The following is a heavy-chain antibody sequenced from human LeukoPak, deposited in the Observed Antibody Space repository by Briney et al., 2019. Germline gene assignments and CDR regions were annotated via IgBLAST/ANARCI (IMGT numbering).Heavy chain of an antibody. J-gene: IGHJ4*02. D-gene: IGHD6-19*01. Sequence: PGGSLRLSCAASGFTFNTYIMHWVRQAPGKRLEWVSSIGGSSTYIHYADSLKGRFTISRDNAKNSLYLQVNSLRAEDTGVYYCARGGNSAWLDPPLPPDYWGQGTLVIVSS. CDR3: ARGGNSAWLDPPLPPDY. V-gene: IGHV3-21*01. CDR1: GFTFNTYI. CDR2: IGGSSTYI.